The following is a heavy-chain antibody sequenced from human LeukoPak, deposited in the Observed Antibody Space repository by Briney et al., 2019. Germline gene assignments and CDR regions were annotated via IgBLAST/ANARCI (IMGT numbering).Heavy chain of an antibody. V-gene: IGHV4-34*01. CDR3: ARVVGIVVVPAAITNDAFDI. Sequence: SETLSLTCAVYGGSFSGYYWSWIRQPPGKGLEWIGEINHSGGTNYNPSLKSRVTISVDTSKNQFSLKLSSVTAADTAVYYCARVVGIVVVPAAITNDAFDIWGQGTMVTVSS. CDR1: GGSFSGYY. CDR2: INHSGGT. D-gene: IGHD2-2*02. J-gene: IGHJ3*02.